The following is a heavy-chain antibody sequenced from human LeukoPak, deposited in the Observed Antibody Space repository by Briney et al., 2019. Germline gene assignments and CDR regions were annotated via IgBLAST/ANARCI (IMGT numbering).Heavy chain of an antibody. D-gene: IGHD3-22*01. J-gene: IGHJ4*02. CDR2: IYTSGST. Sequence: SETLSLTCTVSGGSISSYYWSWIRQPAGKGLEWIGRIYTSGSTNYNPSLKSRVTISVDTSKNQFSLKLSSVTAADTAVYYCARTYYYDSSGYPLLNWGQGTLVTVSS. V-gene: IGHV4-4*07. CDR1: GGSISSYY. CDR3: ARTYYYDSSGYPLLN.